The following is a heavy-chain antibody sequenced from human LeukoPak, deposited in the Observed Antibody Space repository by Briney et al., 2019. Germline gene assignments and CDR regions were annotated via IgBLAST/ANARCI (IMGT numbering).Heavy chain of an antibody. CDR2: ISGSGGDT. V-gene: IGHV3-23*01. Sequence: GGSLRLSCAASGFTFNSYAMSWVRQAPGKGLEWVSGISGSGGDTYYTGSAKGRFTISRDNSKNTVSLQMNSLRAEDTAVYYCAKEGAGIAGTGYFDYWGQGTLVTVSS. D-gene: IGHD6-13*01. J-gene: IGHJ4*02. CDR3: AKEGAGIAGTGYFDY. CDR1: GFTFNSYA.